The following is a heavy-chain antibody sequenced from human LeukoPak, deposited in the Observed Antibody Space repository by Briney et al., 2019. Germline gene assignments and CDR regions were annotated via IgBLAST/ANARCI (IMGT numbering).Heavy chain of an antibody. V-gene: IGHV3-11*04. CDR2: ISSSGSTI. D-gene: IGHD6-19*01. CDR3: AREKAVAGTQFDY. CDR1: GFTFSDYY. Sequence: PGGALRLSSAASGFTFSDYYMSWIRQAPGKGLEWVSYISSSGSTIYYADSVKGRFTISRDNAKNSLYLQMNSLRAEDTAVYYCAREKAVAGTQFDYWGQGTLVTVSS. J-gene: IGHJ4*02.